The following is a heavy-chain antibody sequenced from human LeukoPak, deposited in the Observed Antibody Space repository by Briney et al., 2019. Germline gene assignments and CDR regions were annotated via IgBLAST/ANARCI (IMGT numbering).Heavy chain of an antibody. J-gene: IGHJ6*02. CDR1: GYTFTGYF. D-gene: IGHD6-13*01. CDR2: IIPILGIA. V-gene: IGHV1-69*02. CDR3: ARVAAAGTDYYYGMDV. Sequence: GASVKVSCKASGYTFTGYFMHWVRQAPGQGLEWMGRIIPILGIANYAQKFQGRVTITADKSTSTAYMELSSLRSEDTAVYYCARVAAAGTDYYYGMDVWGQGTTVTVSS.